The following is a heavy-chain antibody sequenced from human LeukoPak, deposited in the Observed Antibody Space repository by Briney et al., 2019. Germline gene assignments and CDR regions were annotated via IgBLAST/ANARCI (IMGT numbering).Heavy chain of an antibody. Sequence: GGSLRLYCAASGFTFSSYAMSWVRQAPGKGLEWVSAISGSGGSTYYADSVKGRFTISRDNSKNTLYLQMNSLRAEDTAVYYCAKDDTSYSNPSNWFDPWGQGTLVTVSS. J-gene: IGHJ5*02. V-gene: IGHV3-23*01. D-gene: IGHD4-4*01. CDR3: AKDDTSYSNPSNWFDP. CDR2: ISGSGGST. CDR1: GFTFSSYA.